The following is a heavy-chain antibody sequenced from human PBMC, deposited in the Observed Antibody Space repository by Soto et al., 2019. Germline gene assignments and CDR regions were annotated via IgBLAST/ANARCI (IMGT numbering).Heavy chain of an antibody. J-gene: IGHJ3*01. CDR1: GYSFTSDF. V-gene: IGHV5-51*01. CDR3: ARVHGEQWLNAFDV. CDR2: ICPGDSDT. Sequence: GESLRISWEGSGYSFTSDFIGWVRQMPGKGLEWMGIICPGDSDTRYSPSFQGQVTISADKSITTAFLQWSSLKASDTAMYYCARVHGEQWLNAFDVWGQGTMVTVSS. D-gene: IGHD6-19*01.